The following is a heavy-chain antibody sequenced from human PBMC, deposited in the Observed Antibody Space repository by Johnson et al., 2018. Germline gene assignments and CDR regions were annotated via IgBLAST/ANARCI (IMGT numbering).Heavy chain of an antibody. CDR3: ARGQGDIVGVPAAVYYYYYYMDV. CDR2: SNSDGSST. D-gene: IGHD2-2*01. CDR1: GFTFSSYW. V-gene: IGHV3-74*02. Sequence: VQLVEAGGGLVQPGGSLRLSCAASGFTFSSYWMHWVRQAPGKGLVWVSRSNSDGSSTSYADSVKGRLTISRDNAKNTLYLQMKSLRAEDTAVYYCARGQGDIVGVPAAVYYYYYYMDVWGKGTTVTVSS. J-gene: IGHJ6*03.